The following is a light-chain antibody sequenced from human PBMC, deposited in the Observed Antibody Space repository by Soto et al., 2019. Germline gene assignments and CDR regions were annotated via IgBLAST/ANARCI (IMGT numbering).Light chain of an antibody. CDR2: RAS. CDR1: QSISTW. J-gene: IGKJ2*01. Sequence: DIPMTQSPSTLSASVGDRVTITCRASQSISTWLAWYQQKPGRAPKLLIFRASSLESGVPSRFSGSGSGTEFTLTINSLQPDDFATYYCQQYNSDLYTFGKGTKLEIK. V-gene: IGKV1-5*03. CDR3: QQYNSDLYT.